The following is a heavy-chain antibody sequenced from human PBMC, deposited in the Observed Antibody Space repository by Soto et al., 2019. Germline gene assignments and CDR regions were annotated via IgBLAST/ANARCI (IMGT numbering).Heavy chain of an antibody. Sequence: QVQLVQSGADVKKPGSSVKISCTASGAAFSNYTFTWVRRAPGQGLEWVGRVIPLLDASNYAEKFQDRVTISADRSTSTVYMELSGLRSEDSAIYYCASGTSQMSQDRKGFYYYMDVWGKGTTVTVSS. D-gene: IGHD1-1*01. CDR2: VIPLLDAS. V-gene: IGHV1-69*08. CDR1: GAAFSNYT. CDR3: ASGTSQMSQDRKGFYYYMDV. J-gene: IGHJ6*03.